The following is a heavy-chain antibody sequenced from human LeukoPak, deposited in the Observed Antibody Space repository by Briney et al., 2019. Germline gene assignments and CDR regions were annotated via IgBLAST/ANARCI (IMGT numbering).Heavy chain of an antibody. CDR2: IKQDGSEK. CDR3: ARASIAARMEFDY. J-gene: IGHJ4*02. V-gene: IGHV3-7*01. Sequence: GGSLRLSCAASGFTFSSYWMSWVRQAPGKGLEWVANIKQDGSEKYYVDSVKGRFTISRDNAKNSLYLQMNSLRAEDTAVYYCARASIAARMEFDYWGQGTLVTVSS. CDR1: GFTFSSYW. D-gene: IGHD6-6*01.